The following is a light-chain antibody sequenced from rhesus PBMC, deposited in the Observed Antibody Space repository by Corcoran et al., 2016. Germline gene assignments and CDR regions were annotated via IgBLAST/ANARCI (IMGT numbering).Light chain of an antibody. Sequence: DIQLTQSPSSLSASVGDRVTITCRASQDISSYLAWYQQNQGKAPKLLIYDASNLQSGVPSRFSGSGSGTHFTLTISSLQPEDFAVYYCQQRNGYPYSFGRGTKVEIK. J-gene: IGKJ2*01. CDR2: DAS. CDR1: QDISSY. CDR3: QQRNGYPYS. V-gene: IGKV1-38*01.